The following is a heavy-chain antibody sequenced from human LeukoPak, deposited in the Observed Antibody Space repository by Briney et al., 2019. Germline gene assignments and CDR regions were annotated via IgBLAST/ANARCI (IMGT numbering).Heavy chain of an antibody. D-gene: IGHD3-22*01. J-gene: IGHJ4*02. V-gene: IGHV3-48*04. CDR1: GFTFSNYA. CDR3: ARGQPSYYYDSSGDGV. Sequence: GGSLRLSCAASGFTFSNYAMNWVRQAPGKGLEWVSYISSSSSTIYYADSVKGRFTISRDNAKNSLYLQMNSLRAEDTAVYYCARGQPSYYYDSSGDGVWGQGTLVTVSS. CDR2: ISSSSSTI.